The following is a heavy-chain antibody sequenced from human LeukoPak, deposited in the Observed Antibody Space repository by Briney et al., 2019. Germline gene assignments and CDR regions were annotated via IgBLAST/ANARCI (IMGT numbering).Heavy chain of an antibody. CDR3: ASSRLAAGAIDY. V-gene: IGHV4-59*12. CDR2: IYYSGST. J-gene: IGHJ4*02. D-gene: IGHD6-25*01. CDR1: GGSISSYY. Sequence: SETLSLTCTVSGGSISSYYWSWIRQPPGKGLEWIGYIYYSGSTNYNPSLKSRVTISVDTSKNQFSLKLSSVTAADTAVYYCASSRLAAGAIDYWGQGTLVTVSS.